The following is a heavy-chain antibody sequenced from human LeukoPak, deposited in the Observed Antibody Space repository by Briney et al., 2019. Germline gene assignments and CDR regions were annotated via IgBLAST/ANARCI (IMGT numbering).Heavy chain of an antibody. CDR3: ASLSYYNSWSGFDY. J-gene: IGHJ4*02. V-gene: IGHV5-51*01. D-gene: IGHD3-3*01. CDR1: GYIFSNYW. CDR2: IYPVDSDT. Sequence: GESLKISCKGSGYIFSNYWIGWVRQMPGKGLECMGIIYPVDSDTKYSPSFQGQVTISADKSINTAYLQWSSLKASDTALYYCASLSYYNSWSGFDYWGQGTLVTVSS.